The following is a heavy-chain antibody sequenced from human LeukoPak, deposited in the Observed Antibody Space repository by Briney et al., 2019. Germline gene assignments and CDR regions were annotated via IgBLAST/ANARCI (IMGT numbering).Heavy chain of an antibody. D-gene: IGHD6-19*01. CDR3: TIGLAGDWDAFDI. Sequence: ASVKVSCTPSGYTFTTCAVHWVRQAPGQRLEWMGWIHADSGNTKYSQKLQGRVAIARDTSASTIYMELTSLRIEDTAVYFCTIGLAGDWDAFDIWGLGTMVTVSS. CDR1: GYTFTTCA. V-gene: IGHV1-3*01. CDR2: IHADSGNT. J-gene: IGHJ3*02.